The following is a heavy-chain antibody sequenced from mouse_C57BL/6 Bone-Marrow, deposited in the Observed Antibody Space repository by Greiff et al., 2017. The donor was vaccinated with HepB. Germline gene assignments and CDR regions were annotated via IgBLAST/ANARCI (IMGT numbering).Heavy chain of an antibody. V-gene: IGHV1-55*01. CDR3: ARARFITTVGGAFAY. CDR1: GYTFTSYW. D-gene: IGHD1-1*01. Sequence: QVQLQQSGAELVKPGASVKMSCKASGYTFTSYWITWVKQRPGQGLEWIGDIYPGSGSTNYNENFKSKATLTVDTSSSTAYMQLSSLTSEDSAVYYCARARFITTVGGAFAYWGQGTLVTVSA. J-gene: IGHJ3*01. CDR2: IYPGSGST.